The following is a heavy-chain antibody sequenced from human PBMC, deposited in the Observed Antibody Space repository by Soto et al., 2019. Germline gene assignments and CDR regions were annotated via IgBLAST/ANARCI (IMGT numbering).Heavy chain of an antibody. D-gene: IGHD2-15*01. CDR3: AKDRRGSIVVVVAATFDY. CDR2: ISYDGSNK. Sequence: QVQLVESGGGVVQPGRSLRLSCAASGFTFSSYGMHWVRQAPGKGLEWVAVISYDGSNKYYADSVKGRFTISRDNSKNTLYLQMNSLRAEDTAVYYCAKDRRGSIVVVVAATFDYWGQGTLVTVSS. V-gene: IGHV3-30*18. J-gene: IGHJ4*02. CDR1: GFTFSSYG.